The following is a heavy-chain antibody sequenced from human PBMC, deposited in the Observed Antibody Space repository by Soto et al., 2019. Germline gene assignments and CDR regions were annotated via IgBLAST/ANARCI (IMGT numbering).Heavy chain of an antibody. CDR3: ARDLRSIAARTSIFDY. V-gene: IGHV1-18*04. Sequence: GASVKVSCKASGYTFTSYGISWVRQAPGQGLEWMGWISAYNGNTNYAQKLQGRVTMTTDTSTSTAYMELRSLRSDDTAVYYCARDLRSIAARTSIFDYWGQGTLVTVSS. J-gene: IGHJ4*02. D-gene: IGHD6-6*01. CDR1: GYTFTSYG. CDR2: ISAYNGNT.